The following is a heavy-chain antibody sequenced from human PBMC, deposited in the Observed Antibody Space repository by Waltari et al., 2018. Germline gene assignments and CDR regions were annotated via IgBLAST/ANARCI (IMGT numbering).Heavy chain of an antibody. J-gene: IGHJ6*02. CDR2: ISYDGSNK. CDR1: GFTFSSYA. V-gene: IGHV3-30-3*01. CDR3: ARDGQQLVPPGDYGMDV. D-gene: IGHD6-13*01. Sequence: QVQLVESGGGVVQPGRSLRLSCAASGFTFSSYAMHWVRQAPGKGLEWVAVISYDGSNKDYADSVKGRFTISRDNSKNTLYLQMNSLRAEDTAVYYCARDGQQLVPPGDYGMDVWGQGTTVTVSS.